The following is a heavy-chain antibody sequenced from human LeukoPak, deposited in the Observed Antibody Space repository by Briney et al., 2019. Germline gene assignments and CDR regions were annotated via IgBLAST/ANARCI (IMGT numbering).Heavy chain of an antibody. D-gene: IGHD1-26*01. Sequence: GGSLRLSCAASGFTFSGFAISWVRRTPGKGLEWVSGISGSGDNTLYADSVKGRFTISRDNSKNTPYLEMNSLRAEDTAIYYCAKMKGHPLPKYYMDVWGQGTTVTVSS. V-gene: IGHV3-23*01. J-gene: IGHJ6*01. CDR3: AKMKGHPLPKYYMDV. CDR2: ISGSGDNT. CDR1: GFTFSGFA.